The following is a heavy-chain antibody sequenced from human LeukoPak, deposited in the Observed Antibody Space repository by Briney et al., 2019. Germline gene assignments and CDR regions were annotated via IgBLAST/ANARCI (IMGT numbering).Heavy chain of an antibody. Sequence: SETLSLTCTVSGGSISSYYWSWIRQPAGKGLEWIGRIYTSGSTNYNPSLKSRVTMSVDTSKNQFSLKLSSVTAADTAVYYCVKGYCSVGSCYGRFDPWGQGTLVTVSS. CDR3: VKGYCSVGSCYGRFDP. D-gene: IGHD2-15*01. V-gene: IGHV4-4*07. CDR1: GGSISSYY. CDR2: IYTSGST. J-gene: IGHJ5*02.